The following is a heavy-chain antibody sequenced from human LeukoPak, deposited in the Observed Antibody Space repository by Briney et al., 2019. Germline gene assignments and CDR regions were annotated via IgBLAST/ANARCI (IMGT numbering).Heavy chain of an antibody. Sequence: SETLSLTCAVYGGSFSGYYWSWIRQPPGKGLEWIGEINHSGSTNYNPSLKSRVTISVDTSKNQFSLKLSSVTAADAAVYYCARGRPYCSSTSCXXXYLDYWGQGTLVTVSS. CDR1: GGSFSGYY. CDR2: INHSGST. V-gene: IGHV4-34*01. J-gene: IGHJ4*02. D-gene: IGHD2-2*01. CDR3: ARGRPYCSSTSCXXXYLDY.